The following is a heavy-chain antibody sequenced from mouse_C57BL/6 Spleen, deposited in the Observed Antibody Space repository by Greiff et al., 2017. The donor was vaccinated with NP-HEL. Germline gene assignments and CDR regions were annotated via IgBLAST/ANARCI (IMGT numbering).Heavy chain of an antibody. J-gene: IGHJ2*01. CDR1: GYTFTSYW. CDR2: IDPSDSYT. V-gene: IGHV1-50*01. CDR3: ARGPANDY. Sequence: VQLQQSGAELVKPGASVKLSCKASGYTFTSYWMQWVKQRPGQGLEWIGEIDPSDSYTNYNQKFKGKATLTVDTSSSTAYMQLSSLTSEDSAVYYCARGPANDYWGQCTTLTVSS.